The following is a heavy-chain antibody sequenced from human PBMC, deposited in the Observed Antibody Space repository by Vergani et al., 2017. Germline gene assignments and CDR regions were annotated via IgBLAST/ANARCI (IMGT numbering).Heavy chain of an antibody. Sequence: VQLVESGGGLVKPGGSLRLSCAASGFTFSSYGMHWVRQAPGKGLEWVAVISYDGSNKYYADSVKGRFTISRDNSKNTLYLQMNSLRAEDTAVYYCAKGSSGWYYFDYWGQGTLVTVSS. CDR3: AKGSSGWYYFDY. D-gene: IGHD6-19*01. CDR1: GFTFSSYG. V-gene: IGHV3-30*18. J-gene: IGHJ4*02. CDR2: ISYDGSNK.